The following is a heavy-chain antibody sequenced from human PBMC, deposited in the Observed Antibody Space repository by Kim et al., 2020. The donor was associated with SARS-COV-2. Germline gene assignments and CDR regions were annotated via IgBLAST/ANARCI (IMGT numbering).Heavy chain of an antibody. V-gene: IGHV3-23*01. Sequence: GGSLRLSCAASGFTFSSYAMSWVRQAPGKGLEWVSAISGSGGSTYYADSVKGRFTISRDNSKNTLYLQMNSLRAEDTAVYYCAKDRGYIVLIKGLDYWGQGTLVTVSS. CDR2: ISGSGGST. D-gene: IGHD2-8*01. J-gene: IGHJ4*02. CDR1: GFTFSSYA. CDR3: AKDRGYIVLIKGLDY.